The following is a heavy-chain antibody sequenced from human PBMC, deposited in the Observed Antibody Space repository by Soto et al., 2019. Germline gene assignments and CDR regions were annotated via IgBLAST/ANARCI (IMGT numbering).Heavy chain of an antibody. CDR3: ARGYYYDSSGYYPDDAFDI. CDR1: VYTITGNY. J-gene: IGHJ3*02. V-gene: IGHV1-2*04. D-gene: IGHD3-22*01. Sequence: GASVKVSCKASVYTITGNYRHWVRQATGQGLEWMGWINPNSGGTNYAQKFQGWVTMTRDTSISTAYMELSRLRSDDTAVYYCARGYYYDSSGYYPDDAFDIWGQGTMVTVSS. CDR2: INPNSGGT.